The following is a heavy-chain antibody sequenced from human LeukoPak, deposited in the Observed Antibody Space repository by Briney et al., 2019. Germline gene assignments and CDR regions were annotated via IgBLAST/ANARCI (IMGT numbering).Heavy chain of an antibody. J-gene: IGHJ4*02. CDR1: GFTFSSYW. V-gene: IGHV3-7*01. CDR3: ARDLPTGSDYFDY. Sequence: GGSLRLSCAASGFTFSSYWVSWVRQAPGKGLEWVANIKQDGSEKYYVDSVKGRFTISRDNAKNSLYLQMNSLRAEDTAVYYCARDLPTGSDYFDYWGQGTLVTVSS. CDR2: IKQDGSEK. D-gene: IGHD6-6*01.